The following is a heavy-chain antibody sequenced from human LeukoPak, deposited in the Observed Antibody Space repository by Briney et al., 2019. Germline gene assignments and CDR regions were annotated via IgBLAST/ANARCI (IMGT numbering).Heavy chain of an antibody. CDR1: GFTFSDYY. V-gene: IGHV3-11*01. CDR2: ISSSGSTI. D-gene: IGHD3-10*01. Sequence: GGSLRLSCAASGFTFSDYYMSWIRQAPGKGLEWVSYISSSGSTIYYADSVKGRFTISRGNAKNSLYLQMNSLRAEDTAVYYCARDLYGSGSYTNWFDPWGQGTLVTVSS. J-gene: IGHJ5*02. CDR3: ARDLYGSGSYTNWFDP.